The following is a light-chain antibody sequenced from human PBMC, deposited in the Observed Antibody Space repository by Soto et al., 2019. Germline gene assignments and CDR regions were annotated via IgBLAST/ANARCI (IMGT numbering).Light chain of an antibody. J-gene: IGLJ1*01. Sequence: QSALTQPASVSGSPGQSITIFCTGTSSDVGNYNLVSWYQHHPGEAPQLIVFEDNKRPSGVANRFSGSKSGNTASLTISELQAEAEADYYCCSYAGGNTYVFGTGTKPTVL. CDR1: SSDVGNYNL. CDR3: CSYAGGNTYV. CDR2: EDN. V-gene: IGLV2-23*01.